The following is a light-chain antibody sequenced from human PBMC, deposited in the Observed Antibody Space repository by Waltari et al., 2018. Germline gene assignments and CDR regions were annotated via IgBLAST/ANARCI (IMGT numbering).Light chain of an antibody. CDR3: QQYYSTPWT. V-gene: IGKV4-1*01. CDR2: WAS. J-gene: IGKJ1*01. CDR1: QSVFYSSTNKNN. Sequence: DIVMTQSPDSLAVSLGERVTSHCKSSQSVFYSSTNKNNLAWYHQKPGQPPKLLIYWASTRESGVPDRFSGSGSGTDFTLTIGSLQAEDVAVYYCQQYYSTPWTFGQGTKVEIK.